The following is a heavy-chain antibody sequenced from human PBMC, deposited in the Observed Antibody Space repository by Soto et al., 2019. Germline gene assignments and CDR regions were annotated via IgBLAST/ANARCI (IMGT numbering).Heavy chain of an antibody. CDR2: IKQDGSEK. V-gene: IGHV3-7*03. CDR3: ARDPVLLWFGELFDYYGMDV. CDR1: GFTFSSYW. J-gene: IGHJ6*02. D-gene: IGHD3-10*01. Sequence: GGSLRLSCAASGFTFSSYWMSWFRQAPGKGLEWVANIKQDGSEKYYVDSVKGRFTISRDNAKNSLYLQMNSLRAEDTAVYYCARDPVLLWFGELFDYYGMDVWGQGTTVTVSS.